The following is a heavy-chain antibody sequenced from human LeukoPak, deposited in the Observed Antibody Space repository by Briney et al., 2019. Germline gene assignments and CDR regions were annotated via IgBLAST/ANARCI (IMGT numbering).Heavy chain of an antibody. CDR2: ISYDGSNK. CDR3: AKGLRYSDN. D-gene: IGHD3-9*01. J-gene: IGHJ4*02. Sequence: GGSLRLSCAASGFTFSSYGMHWVRQATGEGLEWVAVISYDGSNKYYADSVKGRFTISRDNSKNTLYLQMNSLRADDTAVYYRAKGLRYSDNWGQGTLVTVSS. CDR1: GFTFSSYG. V-gene: IGHV3-30*18.